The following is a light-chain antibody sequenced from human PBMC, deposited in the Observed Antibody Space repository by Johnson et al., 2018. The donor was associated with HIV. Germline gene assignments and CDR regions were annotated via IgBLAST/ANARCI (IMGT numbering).Light chain of an antibody. CDR2: EST. J-gene: IGLJ1*01. Sequence: QSVLTQPPSVSAAPGQKVTISCSGSNSNIGNNYVSWYQQLPGTAPKLLIYESTNRPSGITDRFSGSKSGTSATLGISGLQTGDEADYYCGTWDSRLNVYLFGPGTKVTVL. V-gene: IGLV1-51*02. CDR3: GTWDSRLNVYL. CDR1: NSNIGNNY.